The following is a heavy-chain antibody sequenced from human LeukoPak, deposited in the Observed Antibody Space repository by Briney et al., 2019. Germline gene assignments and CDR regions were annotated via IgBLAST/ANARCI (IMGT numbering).Heavy chain of an antibody. D-gene: IGHD3-10*01. CDR2: INSDGSST. CDR3: ARDQTLGLDHDAFDI. V-gene: IGHV3-74*01. Sequence: GGSLRLSCAASGFTFSSYWMHWVRQAPWKGLVWVSRINSDGSSTSYADSVKGRFTISRDNAKNTLYLQMNSLRAEDTAVYYCARDQTLGLDHDAFDIWGQGTMVTVSS. CDR1: GFTFSSYW. J-gene: IGHJ3*02.